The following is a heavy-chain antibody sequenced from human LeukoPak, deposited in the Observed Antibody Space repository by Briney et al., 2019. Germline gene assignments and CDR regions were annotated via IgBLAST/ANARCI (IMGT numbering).Heavy chain of an antibody. Sequence: GGSLRLSCAASGFTFSSYAMSWVRQAPGKGLEWVSAISGSGGSTYYADSVKGRFTISRDNAKNSLYLQMNSLRAEDTAVYYCARGRYSSSWYADYWGQGTLVTVSS. J-gene: IGHJ4*02. D-gene: IGHD6-13*01. V-gene: IGHV3-23*01. CDR2: ISGSGGST. CDR1: GFTFSSYA. CDR3: ARGRYSSSWYADY.